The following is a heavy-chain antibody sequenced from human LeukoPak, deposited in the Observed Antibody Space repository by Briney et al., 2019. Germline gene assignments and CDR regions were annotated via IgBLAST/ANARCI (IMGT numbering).Heavy chain of an antibody. CDR3: ARHIVVVYESWFDP. Sequence: PSETLSLTCTVSGGSISSHYWSWIRQPPGKGLEWIGYIYYSGSTNYNPSLKSRVTISVDTSKNQFSLKLSSVTAADTAVYYCARHIVVVYESWFDPWGQGTLVTVSS. D-gene: IGHD2-2*01. CDR2: IYYSGST. V-gene: IGHV4-59*08. J-gene: IGHJ5*02. CDR1: GGSISSHY.